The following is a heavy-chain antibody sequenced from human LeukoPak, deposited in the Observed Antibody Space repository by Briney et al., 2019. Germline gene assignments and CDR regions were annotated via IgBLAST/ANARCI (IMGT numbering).Heavy chain of an antibody. V-gene: IGHV4-34*01. J-gene: IGHJ6*02. CDR1: GGSFSGYY. CDR3: ARQKGPRDITSLPLMDV. Sequence: SETLSLTCAVYGGSFSGYYWSWIRQPPGRGLEWIGEINDLGSTNYNPSLKSRVTISVDTSKNQFSLKLRSVTAADTAVYYCARQKGPRDITSLPLMDVWAKGPLSPSP. CDR2: INDLGST. D-gene: IGHD2-15*01.